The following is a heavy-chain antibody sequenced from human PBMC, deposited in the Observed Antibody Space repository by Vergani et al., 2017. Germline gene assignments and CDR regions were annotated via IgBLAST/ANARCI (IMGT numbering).Heavy chain of an antibody. CDR2: VYARDSIT. CDR1: GYTFTEYW. J-gene: IGHJ4*02. V-gene: IGHV5-51*01. D-gene: IGHD1-26*01. Sequence: EVQLVQSGAEVKKPGESLKISCEGSGYTFTEYWVGWVRQKPGKGLEWMGVVYARDSITRYSLSFEGQVTISADKSINTAYLEWDSLKASDSAMYYCARRGGSSWFIDYWGPGTLVTVSS. CDR3: ARRGGSSWFIDY.